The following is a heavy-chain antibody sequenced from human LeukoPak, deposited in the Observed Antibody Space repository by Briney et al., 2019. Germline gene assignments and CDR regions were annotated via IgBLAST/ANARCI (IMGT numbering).Heavy chain of an antibody. CDR1: GFTFSSYA. CDR2: ISGSDGST. J-gene: IGHJ4*02. CDR3: AAQLAARPIDY. V-gene: IGHV3-23*01. Sequence: GGSLRLSCAASGFTFSSYAMSWVRQAPGKGLEWVSAISGSDGSTYYADSVKGRFTISRDNSKNTLYLQMNSLRAEDTAVYYCAAQLAARPIDYWGQGTLVSVSS. D-gene: IGHD6-6*01.